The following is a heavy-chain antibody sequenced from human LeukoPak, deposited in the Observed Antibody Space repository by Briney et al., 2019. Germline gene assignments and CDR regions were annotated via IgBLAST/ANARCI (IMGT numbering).Heavy chain of an antibody. CDR1: RFSFKDYW. Sequence: GGSLRLSCAASRFSFKDYWMSWVRQAPGKGLEWAAIINKDGSEKYYVDSVKGRFTISRDNAKNSLYLQMNSLRAEDTAVYYCARDFSGTTRAFDIWGQGTMVTVSS. CDR3: ARDFSGTTRAFDI. CDR2: INKDGSEK. J-gene: IGHJ3*02. D-gene: IGHD2-15*01. V-gene: IGHV3-7*01.